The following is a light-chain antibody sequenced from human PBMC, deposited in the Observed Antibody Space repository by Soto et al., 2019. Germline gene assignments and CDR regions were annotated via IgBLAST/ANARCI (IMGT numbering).Light chain of an antibody. V-gene: IGKV2-30*01. Sequence: DVVMTQSPLSLPVTLGQSASVSCRSSESVLYRDGNSYLSWFQQRPGQSPRRLISKVSNRDSGVPDRFSGSGSDTDFTLKISRVEAEDVGVYYCMQGTYWPYTFGQGTQLEIK. CDR2: KVS. CDR3: MQGTYWPYT. J-gene: IGKJ2*01. CDR1: ESVLYRDGNSY.